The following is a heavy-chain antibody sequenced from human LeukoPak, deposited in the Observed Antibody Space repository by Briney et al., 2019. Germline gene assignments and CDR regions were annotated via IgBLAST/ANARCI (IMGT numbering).Heavy chain of an antibody. CDR3: ARLGYSYAGDSDY. D-gene: IGHD5-18*01. V-gene: IGHV3-33*01. CDR2: IWYDGSNK. J-gene: IGHJ4*02. CDR1: GFTFSSYG. Sequence: GRSLRLSCAASGFTFSSYGMHWVRQAPGKGLEWVAVIWYDGSNKYYADSVKGRFTISRDNSKNTLYLQMNSLRAEDTAVYYCARLGYSYAGDSDYWGQGTLVTVSS.